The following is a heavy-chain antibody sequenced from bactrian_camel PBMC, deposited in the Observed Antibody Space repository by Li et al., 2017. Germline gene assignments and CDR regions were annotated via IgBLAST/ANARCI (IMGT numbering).Heavy chain of an antibody. CDR3: VRDESGGWDFHY. J-gene: IGHJ4*01. D-gene: IGHD7*01. CDR1: GFTFSSVY. CDR2: IYSDSSVT. V-gene: IGHV3S5*01. Sequence: HVQLVESGGGLVQPGGSLRLSCAASGFTFSSVYLSWVRQAPGKGLEWVSSIYSDSSVTHYGDSVKGRFTVSRDNAKNTVYLQMNSLKPEDTAVYYCVRDESGGWDFHYWGQGTQVTVS.